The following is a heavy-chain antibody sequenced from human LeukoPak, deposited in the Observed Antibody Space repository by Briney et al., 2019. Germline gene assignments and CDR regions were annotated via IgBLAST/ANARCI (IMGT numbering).Heavy chain of an antibody. J-gene: IGHJ4*02. V-gene: IGHV1-24*01. D-gene: IGHD1-26*01. CDR3: ATVLDIVVGATIPPYYFDY. CDR2: FDPEDGET. Sequence: GASVKVSCKVSGYTLTELSMHWVRQAPGKGLEWMGGFDPEDGETIYAQKFQGRVTMTEDTSTDTAYMELSSLRSEDTAVYYCATVLDIVVGATIPPYYFDYWGQGTLVTVSS. CDR1: GYTLTELS.